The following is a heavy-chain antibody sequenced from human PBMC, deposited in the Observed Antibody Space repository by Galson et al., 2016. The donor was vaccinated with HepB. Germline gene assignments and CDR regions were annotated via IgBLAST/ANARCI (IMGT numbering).Heavy chain of an antibody. J-gene: IGHJ4*02. V-gene: IGHV3-13*01. CDR1: GFTFNDYD. D-gene: IGHD1-1*01. CDR2: MGPAGDK. CDR3: ASGPHWNHAY. Sequence: SLRLSCAISGFTFNDYDMHWVRQGTGESLEWVATMGPAGDKYYPGSVKGRFTVSRESAKNSLYLQMDSLRAGDSGVYYCASGPHWNHAYWGQGPLVTASS.